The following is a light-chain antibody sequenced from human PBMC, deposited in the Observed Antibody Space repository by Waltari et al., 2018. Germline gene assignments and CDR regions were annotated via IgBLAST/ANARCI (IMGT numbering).Light chain of an antibody. CDR3: QQFYDLPLT. J-gene: IGKJ4*01. CDR2: DAS. V-gene: IGKV1-33*01. Sequence: DIQMTQSPSSLSASVGDRVTITCQASQDINNYLNWYQQKPGKAPKLLIYDASNLERGVPSRFSGSGSGIDFTFTITSLQPEDIATYYCQQFYDLPLTFGGGTKVEIK. CDR1: QDINNY.